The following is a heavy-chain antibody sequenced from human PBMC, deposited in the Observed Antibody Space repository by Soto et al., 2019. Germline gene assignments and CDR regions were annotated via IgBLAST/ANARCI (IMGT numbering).Heavy chain of an antibody. CDR1: GGSISSSSYY. J-gene: IGHJ6*02. CDR3: ARHDTVTTWRYYYYGMDV. Sequence: QLQLQESGPGLVKPSETLSLTCTVSGGSISSSSYYWGWIRQPPGKGLEWIGSIYYSGSTYYNPSLKSRVTISVDTSKNQFSLKLSSVTAADTAVYYCARHDTVTTWRYYYYGMDVWGQGTTVTVSS. CDR2: IYYSGST. D-gene: IGHD4-17*01. V-gene: IGHV4-39*01.